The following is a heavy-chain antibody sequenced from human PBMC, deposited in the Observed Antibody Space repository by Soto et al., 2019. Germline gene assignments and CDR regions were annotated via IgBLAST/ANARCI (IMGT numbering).Heavy chain of an antibody. D-gene: IGHD5-18*01. J-gene: IGHJ4*02. CDR1: GFTFDDYT. V-gene: IGHV3-43*01. CDR3: AKTGVPGYSYGPADY. Sequence: GGSLRLSCAASGFTFDDYTMHWVRQAPGKGLEWVSLISWDGGSTYYADSVKGRFTISRDNSKNSLYLQMNSLRTEDTALYYCAKTGVPGYSYGPADYWGQGTLVTVSS. CDR2: ISWDGGST.